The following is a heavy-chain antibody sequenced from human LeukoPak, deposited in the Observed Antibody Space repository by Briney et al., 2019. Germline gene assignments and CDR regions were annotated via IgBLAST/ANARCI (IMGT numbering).Heavy chain of an antibody. V-gene: IGHV4-4*07. CDR1: GGSISSYY. J-gene: IGHJ4*02. Sequence: SETLSLTCTVSGGSISSYYWSWIRQPAGKGLEWIGRIYTSGSTNYNPSLKSRVTISVDTSKNQLSLKVSSVTAADTAVYYCASGEPRYSSRIVVGDNWGQGTLVTVSS. D-gene: IGHD3-22*01. CDR2: IYTSGST. CDR3: ASGEPRYSSRIVVGDN.